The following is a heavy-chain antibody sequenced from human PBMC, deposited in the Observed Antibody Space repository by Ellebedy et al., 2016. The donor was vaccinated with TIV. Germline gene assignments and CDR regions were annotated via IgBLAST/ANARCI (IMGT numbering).Heavy chain of an antibody. CDR3: AREQGFVFHH. CDR2: IDPNDGGT. CDR1: GYIFTGYY. V-gene: IGHV1-2*02. Sequence: AASVKVSCKASGYIFTGYYVHWVRQAPGQGLQWMGWIDPNDGGTHFAQNFQGRVTMTRDTSLSTVYMELRRLKSDDTAVYYCAREQGFVFHHWGQGTLVTVSS. J-gene: IGHJ4*02.